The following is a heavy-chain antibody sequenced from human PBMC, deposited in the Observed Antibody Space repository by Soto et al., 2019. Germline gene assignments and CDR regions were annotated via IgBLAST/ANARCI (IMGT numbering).Heavy chain of an antibody. D-gene: IGHD2-2*01. V-gene: IGHV4-34*01. Sequence: QVQLQQWGAGLLKPSETLSLTCAVYGGSFSDFYWNFIRQPPGKGLEWIGEINHSGNTNYNPSLKSRFTISVDTSKSQFSLKLRSVTAADTAVYFYARGPRVVWVVPTAQRDVFDIGGQGTVVTVSS. CDR1: GGSFSDFY. J-gene: IGHJ3*02. CDR3: ARGPRVVWVVPTAQRDVFDI. CDR2: INHSGNT.